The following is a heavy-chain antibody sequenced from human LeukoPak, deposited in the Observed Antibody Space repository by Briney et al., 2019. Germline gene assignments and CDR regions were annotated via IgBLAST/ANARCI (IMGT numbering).Heavy chain of an antibody. CDR3: ASVVTPGYFDY. CDR1: GFTVSSNY. Sequence: GGSLRLSCAASGFTVSSNYMSWVRQAPGKGLEWVSLIYSGGSTYYADSVKGRFTISRDNSKNTLYLQMNSLRAEDTAVYYCASVVTPGYFDYWGQGTLVTVSS. J-gene: IGHJ4*02. D-gene: IGHD4-23*01. CDR2: IYSGGST. V-gene: IGHV3-53*01.